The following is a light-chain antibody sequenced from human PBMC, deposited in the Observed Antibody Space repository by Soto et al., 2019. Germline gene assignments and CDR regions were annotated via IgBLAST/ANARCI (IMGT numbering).Light chain of an antibody. V-gene: IGKV3-20*01. Sequence: EIVMTQSPATLSASPGERATLSCRASQSVSSDLAWYHQKPGQAPRLLIYGASNRATGIPDRFSGSGSGTDFTLTISRLEPEDFAVYYCQQYGSSGTFGQGTKVDIK. CDR2: GAS. CDR1: QSVSSD. J-gene: IGKJ1*01. CDR3: QQYGSSGT.